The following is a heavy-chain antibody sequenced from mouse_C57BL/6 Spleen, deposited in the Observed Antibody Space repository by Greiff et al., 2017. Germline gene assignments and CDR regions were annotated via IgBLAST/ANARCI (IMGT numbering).Heavy chain of an antibody. J-gene: IGHJ2*01. CDR2: IRNKANNHAT. CDR1: GFTFSDAW. Sequence: EVQLQESGGGLVQPGGSMKLSCAASGFTFSDAWMDWVRQSPEKGLEWVAEIRNKANNHATYYAESVKGRFTISRDDSKSSVYLQMNSVRAEDTGIYYCTTTGVAPFGYWGQGTTLTVSA. CDR3: TTTGVAPFGY. D-gene: IGHD1-1*01. V-gene: IGHV6-6*01.